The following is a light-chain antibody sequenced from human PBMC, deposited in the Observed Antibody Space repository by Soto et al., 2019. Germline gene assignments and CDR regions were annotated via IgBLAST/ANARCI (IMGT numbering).Light chain of an antibody. CDR1: SGSVSTTYY. Sequence: QTVVTQEPSFSVSPGGTVTLTCGLSSGSVSTTYYPSWYQQTPGQAPRTLIYNTNTRSSGVPDRFSGSILGNKAALTITGPQANEEADYSCVPSLGSGLVVFGGGTKLTV. CDR2: NTN. V-gene: IGLV8-61*01. CDR3: VPSLGSGLVV. J-gene: IGLJ2*01.